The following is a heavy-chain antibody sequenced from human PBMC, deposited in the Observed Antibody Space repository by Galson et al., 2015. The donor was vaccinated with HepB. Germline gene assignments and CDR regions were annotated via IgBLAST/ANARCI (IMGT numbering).Heavy chain of an antibody. V-gene: IGHV4-39*01. CDR1: GGSISSSSYY. J-gene: IGHJ3*02. CDR2: IYYSGST. D-gene: IGHD5-24*01. CDR3: ARGVVEMATLDAFDI. Sequence: ETLSLTCTVSGGSISSSSYYWGWIRQPPGKGLEWIGSIYYSGSTYYNPSLKSRVTISVDTSKNQFSLKLSSVTAADTAVYYCARGVVEMATLDAFDIWGQGTMVTVSS.